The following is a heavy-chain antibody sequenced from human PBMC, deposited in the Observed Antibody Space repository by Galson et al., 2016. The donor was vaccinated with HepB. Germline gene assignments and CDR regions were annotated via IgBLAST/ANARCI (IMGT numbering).Heavy chain of an antibody. CDR3: ARVRDGYNHYYYYGMDV. CDR1: GFTFSSYS. V-gene: IGHV3-21*01. Sequence: SLRLSCAASGFTFSSYSMNWVRQAPGKGLEWVSSISSSSSYIYYADSVKGRFTISRDNAKNSLYLQMNSLRAEDTAVYYCARVRDGYNHYYYYGMDVWGQGTTVTVSS. D-gene: IGHD5-24*01. J-gene: IGHJ6*02. CDR2: ISSSSSYI.